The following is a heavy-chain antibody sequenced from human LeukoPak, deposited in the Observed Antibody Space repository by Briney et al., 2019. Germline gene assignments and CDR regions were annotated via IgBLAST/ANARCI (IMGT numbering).Heavy chain of an antibody. CDR3: ARGGGLDV. Sequence: GGSRRLSCAASGFTFSSYWMNWARQAPGKGLEWVASINHNGNVNYYVDSVKGRFTISRDNAKNSLYLQMSNLRAEDTAVYFCARGGGLDVWGQGATVTVSS. CDR1: GFTFSSYW. V-gene: IGHV3-7*03. D-gene: IGHD1-26*01. CDR2: INHNGNVN. J-gene: IGHJ6*02.